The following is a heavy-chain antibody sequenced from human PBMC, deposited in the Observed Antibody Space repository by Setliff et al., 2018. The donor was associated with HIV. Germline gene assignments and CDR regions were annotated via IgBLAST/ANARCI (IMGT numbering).Heavy chain of an antibody. CDR1: GYTFTDNY. D-gene: IGHD3-22*01. Sequence: ASVKVSCKASGYTFTDNYIHWVRQAPGQGLVWMGWIIPKSGGTNYAQRFQVRVTMTRDTSISTAYMELSRLRSDDTAVYYCAREVYYDSSPGGHDAFDIWGQGTMVTVSS. CDR3: AREVYYDSSPGGHDAFDI. V-gene: IGHV1-2*02. CDR2: IIPKSGGT. J-gene: IGHJ3*02.